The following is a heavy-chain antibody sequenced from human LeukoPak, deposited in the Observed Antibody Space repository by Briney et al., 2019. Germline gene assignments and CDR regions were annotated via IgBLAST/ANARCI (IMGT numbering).Heavy chain of an antibody. CDR3: ARDSIAARRMDY. Sequence: GGSLRLSCAASGFTFSSYSMNWVHQAPGKGLEWVSSISSSSSHTYYADSVQGRFTIARDNAKNSLYLQMNSLRAEDTAVYYCARDSIAARRMDYWGQGTLVTVSS. J-gene: IGHJ4*02. D-gene: IGHD6-6*01. CDR1: GFTFSSYS. V-gene: IGHV3-21*01. CDR2: ISSSSSHT.